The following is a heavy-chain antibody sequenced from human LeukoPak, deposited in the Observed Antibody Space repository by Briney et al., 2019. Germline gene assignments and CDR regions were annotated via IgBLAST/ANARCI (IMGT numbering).Heavy chain of an antibody. Sequence: SETLSLTCTVSGGSISSSSYYWGWIRQPPGKGLEWIGSIYYSGSTYYNPSLKSRVTISVDTSKSQFSLKLSSVTAADTAVYYCAREGYYYGSGSHNGNYYYYYYMDVWGKGTTVTVSS. CDR1: GGSISSSSYY. V-gene: IGHV4-39*07. CDR3: AREGYYYGSGSHNGNYYYYYYMDV. D-gene: IGHD3-10*01. J-gene: IGHJ6*03. CDR2: IYYSGST.